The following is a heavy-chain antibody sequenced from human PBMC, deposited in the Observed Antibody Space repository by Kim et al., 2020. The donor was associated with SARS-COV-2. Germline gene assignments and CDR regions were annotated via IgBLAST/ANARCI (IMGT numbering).Heavy chain of an antibody. CDR3: ARDATYYYGSGSYSAIYGMDV. Sequence: SVKVSCKASGGTFSSYAISWVRQAPGQGLEWMGGIIPIFGTANYAQKFQGRVTITADESTSTAYMELSSLRSEDTAVYYCARDATYYYGSGSYSAIYGMDVWGQGTTVTVSS. D-gene: IGHD3-10*01. CDR2: IIPIFGTA. V-gene: IGHV1-69*13. CDR1: GGTFSSYA. J-gene: IGHJ6*02.